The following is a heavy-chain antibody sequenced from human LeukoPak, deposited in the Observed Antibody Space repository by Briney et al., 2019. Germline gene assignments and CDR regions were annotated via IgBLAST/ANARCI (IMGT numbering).Heavy chain of an antibody. CDR1: GFTVSSNY. V-gene: IGHV3-53*01. CDR3: ASGYYDSSGYYHDY. D-gene: IGHD3-22*01. Sequence: GGSLRLSCAASGFTVSSNYMSWVRQAPGKGLEWVSVTYSGGSTYYADSVKGRFTISGDNSKNTLYLQMNSLRAEDTAVYYCASGYYDSSGYYHDYWGQGTLVTVSS. CDR2: TYSGGST. J-gene: IGHJ4*02.